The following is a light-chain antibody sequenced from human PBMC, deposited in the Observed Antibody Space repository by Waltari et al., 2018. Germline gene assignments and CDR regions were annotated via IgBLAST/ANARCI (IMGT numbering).Light chain of an antibody. Sequence: QSALTQPASVSGSPGHAITITCTATSIDVGGYNYVSWYQQHTGKVPQLLIFDVSNRPSGVSNRFSGSKSGNTDSLTISGLQAEDESDYYCCSFTSRSTWVFGGGTKLTVL. CDR3: CSFTSRSTWV. J-gene: IGLJ3*02. V-gene: IGLV2-14*01. CDR1: SIDVGGYNY. CDR2: DVS.